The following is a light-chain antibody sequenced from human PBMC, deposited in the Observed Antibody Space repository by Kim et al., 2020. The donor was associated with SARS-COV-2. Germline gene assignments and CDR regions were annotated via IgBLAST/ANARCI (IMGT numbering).Light chain of an antibody. V-gene: IGLV2-8*01. CDR3: SSYAGSKNV. CDR1: SSDVGGYNY. CDR2: EVS. Sequence: QSALTQPPSASGSPGQSVTISCTGTSSDVGGYNYVSWYRQHPGQAPKLMIYEVSKRPSGVPDRFSGSKSGNTASLTVSGLQAEDEADYYCSSYAGSKNVFGTGTKVTVL. J-gene: IGLJ1*01.